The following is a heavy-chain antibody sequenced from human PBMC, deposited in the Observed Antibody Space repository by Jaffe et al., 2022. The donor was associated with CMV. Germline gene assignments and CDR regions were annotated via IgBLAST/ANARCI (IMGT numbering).Heavy chain of an antibody. CDR2: IKSKTDGGTT. V-gene: IGHV3-15*01. Sequence: EVQLVESGGGLVKPGGSLRLSCAASGFTFSNAWMSWVRQAPGKGLEWVGRIKSKTDGGTTDYAAPVKGRFTISRDDSKNTLYLQMNSLKTEDTAVYYCTTVYDYGDYVDFDYWGQGTLVTVSS. CDR3: TTVYDYGDYVDFDY. D-gene: IGHD4-17*01. J-gene: IGHJ4*02. CDR1: GFTFSNAW.